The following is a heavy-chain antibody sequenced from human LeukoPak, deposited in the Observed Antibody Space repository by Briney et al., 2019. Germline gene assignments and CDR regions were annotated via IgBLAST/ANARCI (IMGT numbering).Heavy chain of an antibody. CDR2: INPSDGDT. D-gene: IGHD3-16*01. CDR1: VYTFTSYY. J-gene: IGHJ4*02. CDR3: ARDTGNTGTYVWGNHFDY. Sequence: ASVKVSRKASVYTFTSYYIHWVRQAPGQGLEWMGIINPSDGDTSYEQKFQGRVTMTRDTSTSTVYMEMSSLRSEDTAVYYCARDTGNTGTYVWGNHFDYWGQKSLVTVSS. V-gene: IGHV1-46*01.